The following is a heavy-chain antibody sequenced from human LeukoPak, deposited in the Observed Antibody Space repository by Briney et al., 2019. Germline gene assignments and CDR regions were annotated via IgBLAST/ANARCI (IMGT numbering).Heavy chain of an antibody. D-gene: IGHD1-26*01. Sequence: ASVKVSCKASGYTFTGYYMHWVRQAPGQGLEWMGWINPNSGGTNYAQKFQGRVTMTWDTSISTAYMELSRLRSDDTAVYYCARDLSGRWELPPYYFDYWGQGTLVTVSS. CDR1: GYTFTGYY. J-gene: IGHJ4*02. CDR3: ARDLSGRWELPPYYFDY. V-gene: IGHV1-2*02. CDR2: INPNSGGT.